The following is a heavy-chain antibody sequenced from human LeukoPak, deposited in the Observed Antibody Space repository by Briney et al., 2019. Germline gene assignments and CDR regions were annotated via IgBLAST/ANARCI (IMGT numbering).Heavy chain of an antibody. V-gene: IGHV1-2*06. CDR3: ARDSLELRGKGENAFDI. CDR1: GYTFTGYY. J-gene: IGHJ3*02. Sequence: ASVKVSCKASGYTFTGYYMHWVQQVPGQGLEWMGRINPNSGGTNYAQKFQGRVTMTRDTSISTAYMELSRLRSDDTAVYYCARDSLELRGKGENAFDIWGQGTMVTVSS. D-gene: IGHD1-7*01. CDR2: INPNSGGT.